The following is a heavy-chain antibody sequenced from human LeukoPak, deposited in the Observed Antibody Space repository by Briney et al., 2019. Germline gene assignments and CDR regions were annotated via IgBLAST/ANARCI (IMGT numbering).Heavy chain of an antibody. V-gene: IGHV1-69*05. Sequence: SVKVSCKASGGTFSSYAISWGRQAPGQGLEWMGGIIPFFGTANYAQKFQGRVTITTDESTNTAYMELSSLRSEDTAVYYCASGLTIFGVANPLYYFDYWGQGTLVTVSS. CDR2: IIPFFGTA. D-gene: IGHD3-3*01. J-gene: IGHJ4*02. CDR1: GGTFSSYA. CDR3: ASGLTIFGVANPLYYFDY.